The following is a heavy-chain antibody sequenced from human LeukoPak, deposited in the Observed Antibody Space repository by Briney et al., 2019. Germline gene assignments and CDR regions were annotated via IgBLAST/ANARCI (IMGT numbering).Heavy chain of an antibody. J-gene: IGHJ4*02. CDR3: ARDPNVLQYFDWTFDY. D-gene: IGHD3-9*01. Sequence: PGKSLRLSCAASGFSFSTYAMHWVRQAPGKGLEWVAVLSYEGFNKYYADSVKGRFTISRDNSKNTLYLQMHNMRAEDTAVYYCARDPNVLQYFDWTFDYWGQGTLVTVSS. V-gene: IGHV3-30*04. CDR2: LSYEGFNK. CDR1: GFSFSTYA.